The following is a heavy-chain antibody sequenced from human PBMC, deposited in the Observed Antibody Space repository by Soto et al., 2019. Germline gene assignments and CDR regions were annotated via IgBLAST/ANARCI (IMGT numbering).Heavy chain of an antibody. J-gene: IGHJ6*02. CDR2: IRSKAYGGTT. CDR3: TRDSRGYSYGYYYYYGMDV. V-gene: IGHV3-49*03. Sequence: QPGGSLRLSCTASGFTFGDYAMSWFRQAPGKGLEWVGFIRSKAYGGTTEYAASVKGRFTISRDDSKSIAYLQMNSLKTEDTAVYYCTRDSRGYSYGYYYYYGMDVWGQGTTVTVSS. D-gene: IGHD5-18*01. CDR1: GFTFGDYA.